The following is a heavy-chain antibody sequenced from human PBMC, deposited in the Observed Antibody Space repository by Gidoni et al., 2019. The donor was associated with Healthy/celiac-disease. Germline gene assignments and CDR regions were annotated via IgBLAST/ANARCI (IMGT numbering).Heavy chain of an antibody. CDR3: ARDQLRDYFDY. J-gene: IGHJ4*02. CDR2: IYYSGST. CDR1: GVSLSSGGYY. V-gene: IGHV4-31*03. Sequence: QVQLQESGSGLVNPSQTLSLTCTVSGVSLSSGGYYWSWIRQHPGKGLEWIGYIYYSGSTYYNPSLKSRVTISVDTSKNQFSLKLSSVTAADTAVYYCARDQLRDYFDYWGQGTLVTVSS.